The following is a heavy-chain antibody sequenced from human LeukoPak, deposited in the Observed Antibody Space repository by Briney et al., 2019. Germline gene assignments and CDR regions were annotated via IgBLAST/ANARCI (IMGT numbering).Heavy chain of an antibody. V-gene: IGHV1-2*04. Sequence: AASVKVSCKASGYTFTGYYMHWVRQAPGQGLEWMGWINPNSGGTNYAQKFQGWVTMTRDTSISTAYMELSRLRSDDTAVYYCARDGSSDYGMDVWGQGTTVTVSS. CDR2: INPNSGGT. CDR1: GYTFTGYY. J-gene: IGHJ6*02. CDR3: ARDGSSDYGMDV. D-gene: IGHD1-26*01.